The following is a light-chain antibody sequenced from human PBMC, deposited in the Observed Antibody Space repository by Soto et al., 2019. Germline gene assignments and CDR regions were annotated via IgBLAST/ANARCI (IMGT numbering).Light chain of an antibody. J-gene: IGKJ5*01. Sequence: EIVLTPSPATLSLSPGERATLSCRASQTVSHYLAWYQQKPGQAPRLLIYDASNRATGIPARFSGSGSGTDFTLTISSLEPEDFAVYYCQQRSNWPPITFGQGTRLEIK. V-gene: IGKV3-11*01. CDR2: DAS. CDR1: QTVSHY. CDR3: QQRSNWPPIT.